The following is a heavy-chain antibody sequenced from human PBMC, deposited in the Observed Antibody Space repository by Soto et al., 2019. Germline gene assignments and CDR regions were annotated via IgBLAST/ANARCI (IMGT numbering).Heavy chain of an antibody. CDR3: AHIVVAGLGYYFDY. CDR2: IYWDDDK. V-gene: IGHV2-5*02. Sequence: QITLKESGPTLVKPTQTLTLTCTFSGFSLSSTRMAVGWIRQPPGKALEWLALIYWDDDKHYSPFLKSRLTITNDTSKNQVVLTMSNMAPVDTARYYCAHIVVAGLGYYFDYWGQGTLVTVSS. CDR1: GFSLSSTRMA. J-gene: IGHJ4*02. D-gene: IGHD6-19*01.